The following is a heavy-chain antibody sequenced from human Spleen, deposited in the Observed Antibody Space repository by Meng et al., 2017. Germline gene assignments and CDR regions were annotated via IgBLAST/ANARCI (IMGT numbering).Heavy chain of an antibody. D-gene: IGHD6-25*01. J-gene: IGHJ4*02. CDR2: INPNSGGT. CDR3: ARDEDISAAGKLFGDY. V-gene: IGHV1-2*02. Sequence: ASVKVSCKASGYTFTAYYMYWVRQAPGQGLEWMGWINPNSGGTNYAQKFQGRVTMTRDTSISTAYMELSRLRSDDTAVYYCARDEDISAAGKLFGDYWGQGTLVTVSS. CDR1: GYTFTAYY.